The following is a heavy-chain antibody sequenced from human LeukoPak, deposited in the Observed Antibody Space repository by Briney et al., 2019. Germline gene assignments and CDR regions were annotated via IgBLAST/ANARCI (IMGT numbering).Heavy chain of an antibody. CDR3: TRVLLWFGGKNFDY. Sequence: GGSLRLSCAASGFTFSSYRMSWVRQAPGKGLEWVSAISGSGGSTYYADPVKSRFTISRDNSKNTLYLQMNRLRAEDTAVYYCTRVLLWFGGKNFDYWGQGTLVTVSS. D-gene: IGHD3-10*01. V-gene: IGHV3-23*01. CDR2: ISGSGGST. CDR1: GFTFSSYR. J-gene: IGHJ4*02.